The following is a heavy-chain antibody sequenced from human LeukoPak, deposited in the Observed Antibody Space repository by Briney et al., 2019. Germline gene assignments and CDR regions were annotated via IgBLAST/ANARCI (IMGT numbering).Heavy chain of an antibody. V-gene: IGHV4-34*01. J-gene: IGHJ4*02. CDR3: ARGLTSGGSYLVDY. CDR1: GGSFSGYY. D-gene: IGHD1-26*01. CDR2: INHSGST. Sequence: SETLSLTCAVYGGSFSGYYWSWVRQPPGEGLEWIGEINHSGSTNFNPSLKSRVTISVDTSKNQFSLELSSVTAADTAVYYCARGLTSGGSYLVDYWGQGTLVTVSS.